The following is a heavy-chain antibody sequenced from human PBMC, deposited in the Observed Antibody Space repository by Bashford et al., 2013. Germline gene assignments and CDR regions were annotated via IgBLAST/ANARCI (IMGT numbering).Heavy chain of an antibody. CDR3: ARVPLNKVSMVQGGHAFDI. CDR1: GGTFSSYA. D-gene: IGHD3-10*01. J-gene: IGHJ3*02. Sequence: SVKVSCKASGGTFSSYAISWVRQAPGQGLEWMGGIIPIFGTANYAQKFQGRVTITADESTSTAYMELSSLRSEDTAVYYCARVPLNKVSMVQGGHAFDIWGQGTMVTVSS. CDR2: IIPIFGTA. V-gene: IGHV1-69*13.